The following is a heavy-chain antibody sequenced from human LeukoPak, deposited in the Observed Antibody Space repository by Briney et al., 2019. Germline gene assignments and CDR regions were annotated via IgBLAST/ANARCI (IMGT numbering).Heavy chain of an antibody. D-gene: IGHD3-16*01. CDR2: INHSGST. V-gene: IGHV4-34*01. CDR1: GGSFSGYY. J-gene: IGHJ5*02. CDR3: ARGPLGGGNNWFDP. Sequence: SETLSLTCGVYGGSFSGYYWTWIRQPPGKGLEWIGEINHSGSTNYNPSLKSRVTISVDTSKDQFSLKLTSVTAADTAVYYCARGPLGGGNNWFDPWGQGTLVTVSP.